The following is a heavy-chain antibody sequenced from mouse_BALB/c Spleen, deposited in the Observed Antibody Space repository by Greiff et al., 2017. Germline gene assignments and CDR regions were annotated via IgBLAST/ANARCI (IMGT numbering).Heavy chain of an antibody. CDR2: ISSGSSTI. Sequence: EVQRVESGGGLVQPGGSRKLSCAASGFTFSSFGMHWVRQAPEKGLEWVAYISSGSSTIYYADTVKGRFTISRDNPKNTLFLQMTSLRSEDTAMYYCARDYYGYDYWGQGTTLTVSS. CDR1: GFTFSSFG. CDR3: ARDYYGYDY. J-gene: IGHJ2*01. V-gene: IGHV5-17*02. D-gene: IGHD1-2*01.